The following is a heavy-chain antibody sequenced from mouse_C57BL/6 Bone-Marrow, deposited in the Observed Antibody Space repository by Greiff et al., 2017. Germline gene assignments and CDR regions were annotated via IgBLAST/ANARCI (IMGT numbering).Heavy chain of an antibody. CDR3: ARGSYYYGASY. D-gene: IGHD1-1*01. CDR1: GYTFTDYY. J-gene: IGHJ2*01. Sequence: VQLQQSGPELVKPGASVKISCKASGYTFTDYYMNWVKQSHGKSLEWIGDINPNNGGTSYKQKFKGKATLTVDKSSSTAYMELRSLTSEDSAVYYCARGSYYYGASYWGQGTTLTVSS. CDR2: INPNNGGT. V-gene: IGHV1-26*01.